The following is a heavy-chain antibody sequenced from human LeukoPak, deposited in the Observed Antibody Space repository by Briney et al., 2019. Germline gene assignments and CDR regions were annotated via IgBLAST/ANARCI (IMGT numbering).Heavy chain of an antibody. CDR3: AKTSDQLLYSTFDF. Sequence: GGSLRLSCATSGFTFSFYGMHWVRQAPGKGLEWVAFIQYDGSFKFYADSVQGRFSISRDNSKNTLFLQMNSLRADDTAVYYCAKTSDQLLYSTFDFWGQGTLVTVSS. CDR1: GFTFSFYG. CDR2: IQYDGSFK. D-gene: IGHD2-2*02. J-gene: IGHJ4*02. V-gene: IGHV3-30*02.